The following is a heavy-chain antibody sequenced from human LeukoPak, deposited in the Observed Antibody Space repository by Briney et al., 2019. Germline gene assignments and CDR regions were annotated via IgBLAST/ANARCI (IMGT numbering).Heavy chain of an antibody. Sequence: ASVKVSCKASGYTFTSYGISWVRQAPGQGLEWMGWISAYNGNTNYAQKLQGRVTMTTDTSTSTAYMELRSLRSDGTAVYYCARDLKMGYSSGRHSWGTGSSNDYWGQGTLVTVS. CDR1: GYTFTSYG. CDR3: ARDLKMGYSSGRHSWGTGSSNDY. V-gene: IGHV1-18*01. J-gene: IGHJ4*02. CDR2: ISAYNGNT. D-gene: IGHD6-19*01.